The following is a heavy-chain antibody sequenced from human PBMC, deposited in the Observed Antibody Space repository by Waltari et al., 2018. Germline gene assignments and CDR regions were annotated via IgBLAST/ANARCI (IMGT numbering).Heavy chain of an antibody. CDR1: GGSISSYY. V-gene: IGHV4-59*01. D-gene: IGHD6-13*01. CDR3: ARSPYKYSSSWYYFDY. CDR2: IYYSGST. Sequence: QVQLQESGPGLVKPSETLSLTCTVSGGSISSYYWSWIRQPPGKGLEWIGYIYYSGSTNYNPSLKSRVTISVDTSKNQFSLKLSSVTAADTAVYYCARSPYKYSSSWYYFDYWGQGTLVTVSS. J-gene: IGHJ4*02.